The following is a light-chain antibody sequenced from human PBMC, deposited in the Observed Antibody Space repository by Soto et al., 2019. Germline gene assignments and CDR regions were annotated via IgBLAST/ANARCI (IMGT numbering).Light chain of an antibody. V-gene: IGKV3-20*01. J-gene: IGKJ1*01. CDR2: GTS. CDR1: RSVSSSY. Sequence: EIVLTQSPGTLSLSPGERATLSCRASRSVSSSYLAWYQQKPGQAPRFLIFGTSTRATGIPDRFSGGGSGTDFTLTISSLDPEDYAVYFCQQYDTIPPWTFGQGTKVDIK. CDR3: QQYDTIPPWT.